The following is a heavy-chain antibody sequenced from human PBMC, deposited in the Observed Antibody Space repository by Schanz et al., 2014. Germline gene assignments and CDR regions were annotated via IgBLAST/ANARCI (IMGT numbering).Heavy chain of an antibody. Sequence: EVQLLESGGGLVEPGGSLRLSCAASGFSFSSYAMGWVRQARGKGLEWVSAMNESHSTIYYADSVRGRFTISRDNAKNSLFLQMNSLRPEDTAVYYCVRDSFFAFDYWGQGTLVTVSS. CDR2: MNESHSTI. J-gene: IGHJ4*02. D-gene: IGHD3-3*01. CDR1: GFSFSSYA. V-gene: IGHV3-23*01. CDR3: VRDSFFAFDY.